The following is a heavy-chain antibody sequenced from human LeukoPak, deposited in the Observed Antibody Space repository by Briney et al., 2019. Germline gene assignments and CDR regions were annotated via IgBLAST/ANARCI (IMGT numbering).Heavy chain of an antibody. CDR2: ISYDGSNK. CDR1: EFTFSNYG. D-gene: IGHD2-15*01. V-gene: IGHV3-30*18. CDR3: AKERPKLVVVAATVDY. J-gene: IGHJ4*02. Sequence: GGSLRLSCAASEFTFSNYGMHWVRQAPGKGLEWVAVISYDGSNKYYADSVKGRFTVSRDNSKNTLYLQMNSLRAEDTAVYYCAKERPKLVVVAATVDYWGQGTLVTVSS.